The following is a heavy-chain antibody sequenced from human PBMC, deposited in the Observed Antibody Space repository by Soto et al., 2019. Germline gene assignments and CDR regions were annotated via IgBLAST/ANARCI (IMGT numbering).Heavy chain of an antibody. CDR1: GYTFHIYG. J-gene: IGHJ3*01. CDR2: ISTYTGKT. Sequence: QVQLVQSGAEVKKPGASVKVSCKTSGYTFHIYGITWVRQAPGRGLEWMGWISTYTGKTDYAQSLQGRVTMTTDTSTGTACLEVRSLRSDDTAVYFCARDVYSGSGDAFDLWGQGTMVTVSS. CDR3: ARDVYSGSGDAFDL. D-gene: IGHD6-6*01. V-gene: IGHV1-18*01.